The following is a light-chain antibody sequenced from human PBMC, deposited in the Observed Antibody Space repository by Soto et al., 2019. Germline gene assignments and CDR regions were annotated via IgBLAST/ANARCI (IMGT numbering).Light chain of an antibody. J-gene: IGKJ2*01. Sequence: EIVLTQSPGTLSLSPGERATLSCRASQSVSSSYLAWYQQKPGQAPRLLIYGASSRATGIPDRFSGSGSGTDFTLTISRLXXXXXAVYYCQQYGSSXXYTFGQGTKXXIK. V-gene: IGKV3-20*01. CDR1: QSVSSSY. CDR3: QQYGSSXXYT. CDR2: GAS.